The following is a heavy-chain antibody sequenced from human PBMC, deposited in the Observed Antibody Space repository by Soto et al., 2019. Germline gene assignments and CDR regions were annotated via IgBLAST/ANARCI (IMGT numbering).Heavy chain of an antibody. CDR2: IKSSGDIT. CDR1: GYTFSTYH. Sequence: QVQLVQSGAEVTKPGASVKISCKTSGYTFSTYHMHWVRLAPGQGLEWVGIIKSSGDITLYAQKFQGRGTMSKDTSTSTVDMEVSSLRSEDTAVYYCARDPPNTSLFDCWGQGTQVTVSS. J-gene: IGHJ4*02. CDR3: ARDPPNTSLFDC. D-gene: IGHD7-27*01. V-gene: IGHV1-46*01.